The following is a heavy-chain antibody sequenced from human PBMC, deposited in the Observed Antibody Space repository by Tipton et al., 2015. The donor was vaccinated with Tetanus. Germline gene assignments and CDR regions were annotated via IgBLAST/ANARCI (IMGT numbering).Heavy chain of an antibody. J-gene: IGHJ5*02. V-gene: IGHV4-31*03. CDR3: ARDQGGGRVVRLNWFDP. CDR1: GGSVSGSNYF. D-gene: IGHD6-6*01. Sequence: TLSLTCSVSGGSVSGSNYFWNWIRQQPGKGPEWIGYIYYSGSTHYNPSLKSRVTLSVDTSKNQFSLKLTSVTATDTAVYYCARDQGGGRVVRLNWFDPWGQGTLVPVSS. CDR2: IYYSGST.